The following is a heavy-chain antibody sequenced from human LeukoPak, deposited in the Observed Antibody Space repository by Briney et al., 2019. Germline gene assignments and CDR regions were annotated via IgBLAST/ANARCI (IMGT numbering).Heavy chain of an antibody. Sequence: SETLSLTCTVSGGSISSYYWSWIRQPPGKGLEWIGYIYYSGSTNYNPSLKSRVTISVDTSKNQFSLKLSSVTAADTAVYYCARDLWRDLRYYYYMDVWGKGTTVTVSS. CDR1: GGSISSYY. CDR3: ARDLWRDLRYYYYMDV. CDR2: IYYSGST. V-gene: IGHV4-59*01. J-gene: IGHJ6*03. D-gene: IGHD2-21*01.